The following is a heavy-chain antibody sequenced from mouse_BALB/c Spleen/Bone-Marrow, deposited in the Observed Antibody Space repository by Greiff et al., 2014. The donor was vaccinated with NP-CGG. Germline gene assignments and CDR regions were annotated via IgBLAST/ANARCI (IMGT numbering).Heavy chain of an antibody. CDR2: ILPGSGSN. V-gene: IGHV1-9*01. CDR1: GYTFSSYW. J-gene: IGHJ4*01. D-gene: IGHD3-1*01. CDR3: ATARATSYYGMDY. Sequence: QVQLQQSGAELMKPGASVKISCKATGYTFSSYWIEWVKQRPGHGLEWIGEILPGSGSNKYNEKFKGKATLTADTSSNTAYMQLSSLTSEDSAVYYCATARATSYYGMDYWGQGTSVTASS.